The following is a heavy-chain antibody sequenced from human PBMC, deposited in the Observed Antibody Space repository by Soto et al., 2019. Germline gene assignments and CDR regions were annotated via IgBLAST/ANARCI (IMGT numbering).Heavy chain of an antibody. CDR3: ARDSSRIAAAGFFDE. D-gene: IGHD6-13*01. Sequence: PGGSLRLSCAASGFTFSSYGMHWVRQAPGKGLEWVAVIWYDGSNKYYADSVKGRFTISRDNSKNTLYLQMNSLRAEDTAVYYCARDSSRIAAAGFFDERGQGTPVTVSS. CDR1: GFTFSSYG. CDR2: IWYDGSNK. V-gene: IGHV3-33*01. J-gene: IGHJ4*02.